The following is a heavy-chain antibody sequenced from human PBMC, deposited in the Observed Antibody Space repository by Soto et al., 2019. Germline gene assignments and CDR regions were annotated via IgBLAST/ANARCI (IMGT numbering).Heavy chain of an antibody. V-gene: IGHV3-23*01. CDR1: GFTFDSYG. CDR3: AKVLTAGGLDY. CDR2: IRGSGGST. J-gene: IGHJ4*02. Sequence: HPGGSLRLSCAASGFTFDSYGMSWVRQAPGKGLEWVSSIRGSGGSTYYADSVKGRFTISRDNSKNTLYLQMNSLSAEDTAVYFCAKVLTAGGLDYWGQGTLVTVSS. D-gene: IGHD6-13*01.